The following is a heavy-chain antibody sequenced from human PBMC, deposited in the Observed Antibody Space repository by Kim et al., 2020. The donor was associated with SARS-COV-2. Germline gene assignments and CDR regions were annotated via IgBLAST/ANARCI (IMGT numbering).Heavy chain of an antibody. V-gene: IGHV4-34*01. Sequence: SETLSLTCAVYGGSFSGYYWSWIRQPPGKGLEWIGEINHSGSTNYNPSLKSRVTISVDTSKNQFSLKLSSVTAADTAVYYCARGGGFGCSSTSCYTLDA. CDR1: GGSFSGYY. J-gene: IGHJ3*01. D-gene: IGHD2-2*02. CDR2: INHSGST. CDR3: ARGGGFGCSSTSCYTLDA.